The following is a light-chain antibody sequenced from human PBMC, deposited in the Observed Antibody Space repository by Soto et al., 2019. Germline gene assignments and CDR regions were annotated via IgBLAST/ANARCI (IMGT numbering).Light chain of an antibody. CDR2: DVT. J-gene: IGLJ1*01. CDR1: ISDGGFYAR. Sequence: QSFLTKPPYVSGPPGQSVTISCTATISDGGFYARVSGYQQPPGTAPKLLIYDVTNRPSGVPDRFSGSQSGTPASLTISGLQAGDEADYYCSSYTSSSTYVFGTGTKVTVL. CDR3: SSYTSSSTYV. V-gene: IGLV2-18*02.